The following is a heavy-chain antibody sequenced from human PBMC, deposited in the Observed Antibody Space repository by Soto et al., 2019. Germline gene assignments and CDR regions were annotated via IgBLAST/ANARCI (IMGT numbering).Heavy chain of an antibody. CDR2: INPNSGGT. V-gene: IGHV1-2*04. Sequence: ASVKVSCKASGYTFTGYYMHWVRQAPGQGLEWMGWINPNSGGTNYAQKFQGWVTMTRDTSISTAYMELSRLRSDDTAVYYCARGEGDVGPYYYYGMDVWGQGTTVTVSS. D-gene: IGHD1-26*01. J-gene: IGHJ6*02. CDR3: ARGEGDVGPYYYYGMDV. CDR1: GYTFTGYY.